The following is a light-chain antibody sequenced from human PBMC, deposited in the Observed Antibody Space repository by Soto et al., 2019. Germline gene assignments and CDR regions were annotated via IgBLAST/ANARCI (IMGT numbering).Light chain of an antibody. Sequence: DIQMTQSPSSLSASVGDRVTITCQASQDISNYLNWYQQKPGKDPKLLIYDASNLETGVPSRFSGRGSGTDFTLTISSLEPEDFAVYYCQQRSKGITFGQGTRLEIK. CDR1: QDISNY. J-gene: IGKJ5*01. CDR3: QQRSKGIT. CDR2: DAS. V-gene: IGKV1-33*01.